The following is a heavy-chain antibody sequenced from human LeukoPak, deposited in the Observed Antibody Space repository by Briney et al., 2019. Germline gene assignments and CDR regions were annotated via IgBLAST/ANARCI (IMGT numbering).Heavy chain of an antibody. CDR1: GFTFSSYS. CDR3: ARDEEFSSSWNHFDY. V-gene: IGHV3-21*01. D-gene: IGHD6-13*01. Sequence: KAGGSLRLSCAASGFTFSSYSMNWVRQAPGKGLEWVSSISSSSSYIYYADSVKGRFTISRDNAKNSLYLQMNSLRAEDTAVYYCARDEEFSSSWNHFDYWGQGTLVTVSS. J-gene: IGHJ4*02. CDR2: ISSSSSYI.